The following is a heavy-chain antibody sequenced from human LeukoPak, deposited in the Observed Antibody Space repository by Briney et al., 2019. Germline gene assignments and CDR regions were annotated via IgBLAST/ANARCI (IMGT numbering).Heavy chain of an antibody. J-gene: IGHJ6*02. CDR3: ARLTRYRDSGDYYFGMDF. CDR2: IYPGDSET. Sequence: GESLKISCKGSGYSFTNYWIVWVRQMPGQGLEWMGIIYPGDSETTYGPSFQGLFIISADKSRNTAYLQWSSLMASDTAVYYCARLTRYRDSGDYYFGMDFWGQGTTVTVSS. V-gene: IGHV5-51*01. CDR1: GYSFTNYW. D-gene: IGHD5-12*01.